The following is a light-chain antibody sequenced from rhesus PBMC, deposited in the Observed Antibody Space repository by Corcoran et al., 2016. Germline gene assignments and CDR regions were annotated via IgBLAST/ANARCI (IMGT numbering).Light chain of an antibody. Sequence: DIQMTQSPSSLSASVGDTVTITCQASQGISKYLAWYPQKPGKAPKLLNYDASTLQSGVPSRFSGSGSGTEFTLTISSLQPADFATYYCQQHNSYPWTFGQGTKVEI. V-gene: IGKV1-25*01. J-gene: IGKJ1*01. CDR2: DAS. CDR1: QGISKY. CDR3: QQHNSYPWT.